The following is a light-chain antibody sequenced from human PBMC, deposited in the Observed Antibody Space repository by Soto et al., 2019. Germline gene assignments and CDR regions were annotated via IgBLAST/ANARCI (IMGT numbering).Light chain of an antibody. V-gene: IGLV2-23*02. CDR3: CSSAATSPPYG. CDR1: SSDVGSYNL. J-gene: IGLJ1*01. CDR2: EVN. Sequence: QSALTQPPSVSGSPGQSVTISCTGTSSDVGSYNLVSWYQQHPDKAPKLIIFEVNRRPSAVSDRFSGSKSGNKASLTISGLQAQDEADYYCCSSAATSPPYGVGTGPKV.